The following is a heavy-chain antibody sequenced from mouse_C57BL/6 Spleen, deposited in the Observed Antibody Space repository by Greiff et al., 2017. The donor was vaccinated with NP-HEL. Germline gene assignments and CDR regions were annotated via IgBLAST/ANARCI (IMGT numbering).Heavy chain of an antibody. V-gene: IGHV1-39*01. D-gene: IGHD1-1*01. CDR3: ARGDGYGSDYAMDY. J-gene: IGHJ4*01. CDR1: GYSFTDYN. Sequence: VQLKQSGPELVKPGASVKISCKASGYSFTDYNMNWVKQSNGKSLEWIGVINPNYGTTSYNQKFKGKATLTVDQSSSTAYMQLNSLTSEDSAVYYCARGDGYGSDYAMDYWGQGTSVTVSS. CDR2: INPNYGTT.